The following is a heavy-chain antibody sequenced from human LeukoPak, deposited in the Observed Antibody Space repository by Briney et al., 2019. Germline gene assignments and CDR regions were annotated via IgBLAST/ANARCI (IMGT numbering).Heavy chain of an antibody. D-gene: IGHD5-12*01. V-gene: IGHV1-46*01. CDR1: GYTFTSYY. Sequence: GASVKVSCKASGYTFTSYYMHWVRQAPGQGLEWMGIINPSGGSTNYAQKFQGRVTITTDESTSTAYMELSGLRSDDTAVYYCARDPVGYSGYDYYFDYWGQGTLVTVSS. CDR2: INPSGGST. CDR3: ARDPVGYSGYDYYFDY. J-gene: IGHJ4*02.